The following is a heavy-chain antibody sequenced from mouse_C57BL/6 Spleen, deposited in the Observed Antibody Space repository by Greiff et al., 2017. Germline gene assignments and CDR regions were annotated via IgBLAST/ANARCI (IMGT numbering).Heavy chain of an antibody. CDR2: ISGGGGNT. Sequence: EVKLMESGGGLVKPGGSLKLSCAASGFTFSSYTMSWVRQTPEKRLEWVATISGGGGNTYYPDSVKGRFTISRDNAKNTLYLQMSSLRAEDTALYYCARQRHFDVWGTGTTVTVSS. V-gene: IGHV5-9*01. CDR1: GFTFSSYT. J-gene: IGHJ1*03. CDR3: ARQRHFDV.